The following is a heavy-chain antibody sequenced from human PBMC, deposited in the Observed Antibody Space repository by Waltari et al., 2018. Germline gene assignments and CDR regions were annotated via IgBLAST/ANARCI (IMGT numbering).Heavy chain of an antibody. CDR3: ARGGYYDFWSGYYLHFDY. CDR2: INAVNGNT. Sequence: QVQLVQSGAEVKKPGASVKVSCKASGYTFTSYAMHWVRQAPGQRLGWMGWINAVNGNTKYSQECQGRVTITRDTSASTAYMELSSLRSEDMAVYYCARGGYYDFWSGYYLHFDYWGQGTLVTVSS. D-gene: IGHD3-3*01. V-gene: IGHV1-3*03. J-gene: IGHJ4*02. CDR1: GYTFTSYA.